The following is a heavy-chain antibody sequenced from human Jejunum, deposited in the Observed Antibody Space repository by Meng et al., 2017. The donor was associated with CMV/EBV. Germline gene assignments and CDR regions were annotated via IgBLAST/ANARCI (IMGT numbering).Heavy chain of an antibody. V-gene: IGHV4-34*01. Sequence: TCAVYGGSFSGYYWSWIRQPPGKGLEWIGEINHSGSTNYNPSLKSRVTISVDTSKTQFSLKLSSVTAADTAVYFCARGPRGWWFDPWGQGSLVTVSS. D-gene: IGHD3-10*01. CDR3: ARGPRGWWFDP. CDR2: INHSGST. CDR1: GGSFSGYY. J-gene: IGHJ5*02.